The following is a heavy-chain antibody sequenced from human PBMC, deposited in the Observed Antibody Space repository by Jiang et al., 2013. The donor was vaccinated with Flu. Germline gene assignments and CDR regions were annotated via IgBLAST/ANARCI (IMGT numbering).Heavy chain of an antibody. D-gene: IGHD2-21*01. CDR1: GFTFSSYG. Sequence: VQLVESGGGVVQPGGSLRLSCAASGFTFSSYGMHWVRRAPGKGLEWVAFIRYDGSNKYYADSVKGRFTISRDNSKNTLYLQMNSLRAEDTAVYYCAKAPDCGGDCEVGGGDAFDIWGQGTMVTVSS. CDR2: IRYDGSNK. CDR3: AKAPDCGGDCEVGGGDAFDI. V-gene: IGHV3-30*02. J-gene: IGHJ3*02.